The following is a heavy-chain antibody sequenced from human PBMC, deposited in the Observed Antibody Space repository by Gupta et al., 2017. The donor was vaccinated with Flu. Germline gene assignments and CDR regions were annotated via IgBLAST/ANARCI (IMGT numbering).Heavy chain of an antibody. CDR1: GGTFSSYA. V-gene: IGHV1-69*01. Sequence: QVQLVQSGAEVKKPGSSVKVSCKASGGTFSSYAISWVRQAPGQGLEWMGGIIPIFGTANYAQKFQGRVTITADESTSTAYMELSSLRSEDTAVYYCARTARYSSSWYPNENWFDPWGQGTLVTVSS. D-gene: IGHD6-13*01. CDR3: ARTARYSSSWYPNENWFDP. J-gene: IGHJ5*02. CDR2: IIPIFGTA.